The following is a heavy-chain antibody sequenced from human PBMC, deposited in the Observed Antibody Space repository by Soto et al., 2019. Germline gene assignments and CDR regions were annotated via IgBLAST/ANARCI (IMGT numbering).Heavy chain of an antibody. J-gene: IGHJ4*02. D-gene: IGHD3-9*01. CDR1: GYTLTELS. CDR2: FDPEDGET. Sequence: QVQLVQSGAEVKKPGASVKVSCKVSGYTLTELSMHWVRQAPGKGLERMGGFDPEDGETIYAQKFQGRVTMTEDTSTDTACMELSSLRSEDTAVYYCATARYYDILTGSTPFDYWGQGTLVTVSS. CDR3: ATARYYDILTGSTPFDY. V-gene: IGHV1-24*01.